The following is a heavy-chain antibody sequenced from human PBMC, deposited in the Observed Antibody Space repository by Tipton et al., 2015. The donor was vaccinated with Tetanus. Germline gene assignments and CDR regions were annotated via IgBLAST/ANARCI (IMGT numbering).Heavy chain of an antibody. CDR1: GIIFSNHW. CDR2: INHSGST. D-gene: IGHD6-13*01. J-gene: IGHJ6*02. CDR3: ARGQAAGFTVGYYYYYGMDV. V-gene: IGHV4-34*01. Sequence: LRLSCAASGIIFSNHWMSWVRQPPGKGLEWIGEINHSGSTNYNPSLKSRVTISVDTSKNQFSLKPSSVTAADTAVYYCARGQAAGFTVGYYYYYGMDVWGQGTTVTVSS.